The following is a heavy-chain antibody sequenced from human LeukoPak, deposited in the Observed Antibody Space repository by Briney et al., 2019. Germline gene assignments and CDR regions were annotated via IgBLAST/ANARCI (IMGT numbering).Heavy chain of an antibody. CDR1: GFTFSNYA. CDR2: ISDSGRSS. J-gene: IGHJ4*02. D-gene: IGHD3-10*01. Sequence: GGSLRLSCAASGFTFSNYAMSWVRQAPGKGLEWVSAISDSGRSSYYADSVKGRFTISRDNSKNILYLQMNSLRAEETAVYYCARDRMVYTYWGQGTQVTVSS. CDR3: ARDRMVYTY. V-gene: IGHV3-23*01.